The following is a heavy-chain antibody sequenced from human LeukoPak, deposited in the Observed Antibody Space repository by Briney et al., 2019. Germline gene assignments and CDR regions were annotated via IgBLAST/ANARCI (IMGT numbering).Heavy chain of an antibody. CDR2: INSDGSST. J-gene: IGHJ3*02. CDR1: GFTFSSYW. V-gene: IGHV3-74*01. D-gene: IGHD2-2*01. Sequence: GGSLRLSCAASGFTFSSYWMHWVRQAPGRGLVWVSRINSDGSSTSYADSVKGRFTISRDNAKNSLYLQMNSLRAEDTAVYYCARDSKSEAFDIWGQGTMVTVSS. CDR3: ARDSKSEAFDI.